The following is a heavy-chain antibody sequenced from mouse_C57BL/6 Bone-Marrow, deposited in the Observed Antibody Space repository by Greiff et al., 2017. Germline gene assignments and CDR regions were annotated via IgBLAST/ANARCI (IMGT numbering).Heavy chain of an antibody. CDR3: ARHEDGYDYDLDY. V-gene: IGHV1-62-2*01. Sequence: VKLQESGAELVKPGASVKLSCKASGYTFTEYTIHWVKQRSGQGLEGIGWFYPGSGSIKYNEKFKDKATLTADNSSSPVYMELSRLTSEDSAVYFCARHEDGYDYDLDYWGQGTSVTVSS. J-gene: IGHJ4*01. CDR2: FYPGSGSI. CDR1: GYTFTEYT. D-gene: IGHD2-4*01.